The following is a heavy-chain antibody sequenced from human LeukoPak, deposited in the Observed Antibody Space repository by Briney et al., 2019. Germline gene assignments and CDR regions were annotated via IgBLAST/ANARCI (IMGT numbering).Heavy chain of an antibody. CDR2: IYYSGST. D-gene: IGHD4-17*01. Sequence: PSEALSLTCTVSGGSISSSSYYWGWIRQPPGKGLEWIGSIYYSGSTYYNPSLKSRVTISVDTSKNQFSLKLSSVTAADTAVYYCARGPYGEVDYWGQGTLVTVSS. CDR3: ARGPYGEVDY. V-gene: IGHV4-39*07. J-gene: IGHJ4*02. CDR1: GGSISSSSYY.